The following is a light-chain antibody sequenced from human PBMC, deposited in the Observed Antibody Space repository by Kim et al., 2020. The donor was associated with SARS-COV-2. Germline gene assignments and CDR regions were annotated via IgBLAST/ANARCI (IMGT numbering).Light chain of an antibody. CDR2: EVS. Sequence: QSALTQPPSVSGSPGQSVTISCTGTISDIGLYNRVSWYQQPPGTAPKLMIYEVSNRPSGVPDRFSGSKSGNTASLTISGLQAEDEADYYCSSYMRGSLVFGGGTKVTVL. CDR3: SSYMRGSLV. V-gene: IGLV2-18*02. J-gene: IGLJ2*01. CDR1: ISDIGLYNR.